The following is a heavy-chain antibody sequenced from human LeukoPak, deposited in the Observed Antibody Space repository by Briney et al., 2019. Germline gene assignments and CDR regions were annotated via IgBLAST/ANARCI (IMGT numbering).Heavy chain of an antibody. CDR2: IIPIFGTA. CDR1: GGTFSSYA. V-gene: IGHV1-69*06. CDR3: ARAQRDELVVAAGVYDAFDI. Sequence: SVKVSCKASGGTFSSYAISWVRQAPGQGLEWMGGIIPIFGTANYAQKFQGRVTITADKSTSTAYMELSSLRSEDTAVYYCARAQRDELVVAAGVYDAFDIWGQGTMVTVSS. D-gene: IGHD2-15*01. J-gene: IGHJ3*02.